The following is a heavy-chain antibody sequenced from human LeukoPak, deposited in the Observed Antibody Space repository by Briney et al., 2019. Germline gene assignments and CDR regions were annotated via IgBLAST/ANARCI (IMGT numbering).Heavy chain of an antibody. J-gene: IGHJ1*01. V-gene: IGHV3-66*02. CDR1: GFTIDYNY. Sequence: GGSLRLSCAASGFTIDYNYMSWVRQAPGMGLEWVSVIYSGGNAHYAASVQGRFTISGDNSKNTLHLQMNSLKTDDTGVYYCTRLYSGRHLWGQGTLVTVSS. CDR3: TRLYSGRHL. D-gene: IGHD1-26*01. CDR2: IYSGGNA.